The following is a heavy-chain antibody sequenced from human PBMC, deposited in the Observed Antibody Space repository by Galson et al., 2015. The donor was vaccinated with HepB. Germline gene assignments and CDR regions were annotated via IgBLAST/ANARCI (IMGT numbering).Heavy chain of an antibody. Sequence: SLRLSCAASGFTFSSYSMNWVRQAPGKGLEWVSSISSSSSYIYYADSVKGRFTISRDNAKNSLYLQMNSLRAEDTAVYYCASTYCGGDCDDYGMDVWGQGTTVTVSS. CDR3: ASTYCGGDCDDYGMDV. D-gene: IGHD2-21*01. CDR1: GFTFSSYS. J-gene: IGHJ6*02. CDR2: ISSSSSYI. V-gene: IGHV3-21*01.